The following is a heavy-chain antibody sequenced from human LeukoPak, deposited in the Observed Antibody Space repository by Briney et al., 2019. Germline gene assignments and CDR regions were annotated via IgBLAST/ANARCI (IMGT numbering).Heavy chain of an antibody. CDR2: IYYSGST. Sequence: SETLSLTCTVSGGSISSYYWSWIRQPPGKGLEWIGYIYYSGSTNYNPSLKSRVTISVDTSKNQFSLKLSSVTAADTAVYYCARGRIQLWLSGNYYYMDVWGKGTTVTVSS. D-gene: IGHD5-18*01. J-gene: IGHJ6*03. CDR3: ARGRIQLWLSGNYYYMDV. V-gene: IGHV4-59*12. CDR1: GGSISSYY.